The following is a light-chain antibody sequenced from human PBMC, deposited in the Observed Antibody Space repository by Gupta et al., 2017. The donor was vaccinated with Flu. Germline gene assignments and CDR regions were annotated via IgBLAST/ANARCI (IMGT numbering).Light chain of an antibody. CDR2: VAS. CDR3: QQYNNWPRT. V-gene: IGKV3-15*01. J-gene: IGKJ1*01. CDR1: KSVSSN. Sequence: EIVITQPPATVSVSPGERATLACRASKSVSSNLACYQQKPGQAPRLLIYVASSRATGPPRRFSGRGSRAEFTLTISRLQAEECAVYYCQQYNNWPRTFGQGTKVEIK.